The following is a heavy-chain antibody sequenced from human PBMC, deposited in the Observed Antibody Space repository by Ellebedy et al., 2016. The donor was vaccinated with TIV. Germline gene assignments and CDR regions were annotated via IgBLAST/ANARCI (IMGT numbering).Heavy chain of an antibody. V-gene: IGHV3-30*01. CDR2: ISYDGSNK. CDR3: ARGEEVLYYYYGMDV. Sequence: GESLKISCAASGFTFSSYWMSWVRQAPGKGLEWVAVISYDGSNKYYADSVKGRFTISRDNSKNTLYLQMNSLRAEDTAVYYCARGEEVLYYYYGMDVWGQGTTVTVSS. J-gene: IGHJ6*02. CDR1: GFTFSSYW.